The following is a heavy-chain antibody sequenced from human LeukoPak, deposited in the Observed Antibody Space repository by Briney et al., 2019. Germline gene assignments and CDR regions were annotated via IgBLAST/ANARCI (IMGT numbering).Heavy chain of an antibody. D-gene: IGHD6-19*01. CDR1: GFTFSSYA. CDR3: AREQWLVIRNSPLDY. J-gene: IGHJ4*02. Sequence: GGSLRLSCAASGFTFSSYAMHWVRQAPGKGLEWVAVISYDGSNKYYADSVKGRFTISRDNSKNTLYLQMNSLRAEDTAVYYCAREQWLVIRNSPLDYWGQGTLVTVSS. CDR2: ISYDGSNK. V-gene: IGHV3-30-3*01.